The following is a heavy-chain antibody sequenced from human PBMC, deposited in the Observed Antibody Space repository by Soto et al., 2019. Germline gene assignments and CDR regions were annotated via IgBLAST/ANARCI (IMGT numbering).Heavy chain of an antibody. Sequence: SETLSLTCAVYGGSFSGYYWSWIRQPPGKGLEWIGEINHSGSTNYNPSLKSRVAISVDTSKNQFSLKLSSVTAADTAVYYCARGKAYYDFWSGYYTFDYWGQGTLVTVSS. J-gene: IGHJ4*02. V-gene: IGHV4-34*01. CDR3: ARGKAYYDFWSGYYTFDY. D-gene: IGHD3-3*01. CDR2: INHSGST. CDR1: GGSFSGYY.